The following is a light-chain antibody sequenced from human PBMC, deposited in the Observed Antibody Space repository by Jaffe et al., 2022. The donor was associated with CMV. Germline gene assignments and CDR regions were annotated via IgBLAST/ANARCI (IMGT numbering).Light chain of an antibody. J-gene: IGKJ1*01. CDR3: QQYDTYPWT. CDR2: KAS. Sequence: IQMTQSPSTLSASVGDRVTITCRASQSISSWLAWYQQNPGKAPKLLIYKASSLESGVPPRFSGDGSGTKFTLTISSLQPDDFASYYCQQYDTYPWTFGQGTRVEIK. V-gene: IGKV1-5*03. CDR1: QSISSW.